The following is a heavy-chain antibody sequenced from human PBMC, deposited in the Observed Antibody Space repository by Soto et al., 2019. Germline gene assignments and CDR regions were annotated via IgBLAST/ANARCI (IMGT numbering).Heavy chain of an antibody. CDR1: GGSISSSSYY. D-gene: IGHD4-17*01. V-gene: IGHV4-39*01. CDR3: ARRAVTYDY. Sequence: PSETLSLTCTVSGGSISSSSYYWGWIRQPPGKGLEWIGSIYYSGSTYYNPSLKSRVTISVDTSKNQFSLKLSSVTAADAAVDYCARRAVTYDYWGQGTLVTDSS. CDR2: IYYSGST. J-gene: IGHJ4*02.